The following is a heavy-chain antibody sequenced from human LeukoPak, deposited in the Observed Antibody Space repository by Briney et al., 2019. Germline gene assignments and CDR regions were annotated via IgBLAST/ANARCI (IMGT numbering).Heavy chain of an antibody. D-gene: IGHD6-19*01. J-gene: IGHJ3*02. CDR3: AGGYWIAVGGRGVDAFDI. CDR1: GGSFSGYY. V-gene: IGHV4-34*01. CDR2: INHSGST. Sequence: NPSETLSLTCAVYGGSFSGYYWSWIRQPPGKGLEWIGNINHSGSTNYNPSLKSRVTLSVDTSKNQLSLKLSSVTAADTAVYYWAGGYWIAVGGRGVDAFDIWGQGTMVTVSS.